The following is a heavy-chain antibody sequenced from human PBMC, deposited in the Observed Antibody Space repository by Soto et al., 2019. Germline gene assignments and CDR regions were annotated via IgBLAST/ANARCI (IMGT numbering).Heavy chain of an antibody. Sequence: QITLNESGPTVVRPTETLTLTCRFSGFSLTTSGVGVGWIRQSPGKAPEWLALIYWDDDKRYSASLKSRLTITKDTSKNQVVLTMTNMDPVDTATYYCARNLLVVAGAYSYFYGVDVWGQGITVTVSS. CDR3: ARNLLVVAGAYSYFYGVDV. V-gene: IGHV2-5*02. CDR2: IYWDDDK. CDR1: GFSLTTSGVG. J-gene: IGHJ6*02. D-gene: IGHD2-15*01.